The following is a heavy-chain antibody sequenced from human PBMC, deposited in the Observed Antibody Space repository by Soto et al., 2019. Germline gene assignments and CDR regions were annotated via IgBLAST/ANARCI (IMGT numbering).Heavy chain of an antibody. CDR3: AKDRNNSSSGVLGGFD. CDR1: GFTFSSHG. Sequence: GGSLRLSCAASGFTFSSHGMSWVRQAPGKGLEWVSGISGSGGSTYYADSVKGRFTISRDNSKNTLYVYLQMNSLRAEDTAVYYCAKDRNNSSSGVLGGFDWGQGTLVTVSS. D-gene: IGHD6-6*01. V-gene: IGHV3-23*01. CDR2: ISGSGGST. J-gene: IGHJ4*02.